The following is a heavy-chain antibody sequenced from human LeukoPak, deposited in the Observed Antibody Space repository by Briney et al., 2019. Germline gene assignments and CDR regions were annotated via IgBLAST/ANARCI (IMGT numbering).Heavy chain of an antibody. CDR3: ARDRDLRWFYY. J-gene: IGHJ4*02. D-gene: IGHD2-21*01. Sequence: SETLSLTCTVSGDSISSGSYYWGWIRQPPGMGLEWIGSIYRSGDTYYNPSLKGRVTISVDTSKNQFSLKLSPVTAADTAVYYCARDRDLRWFYYWGQGTLVTVSS. CDR1: GDSISSGSYY. V-gene: IGHV4-39*07. CDR2: IYRSGDT.